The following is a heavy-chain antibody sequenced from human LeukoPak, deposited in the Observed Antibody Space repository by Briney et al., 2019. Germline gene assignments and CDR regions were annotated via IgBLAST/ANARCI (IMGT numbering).Heavy chain of an antibody. Sequence: SVKVSCKASGGTFSSYAISLVRQAPGQGLEWMGGIIPIFGTANYAQKFQGRVTITADESTSTAYMELSSLRSEDTAVYYCAIRSQYDRSGYYLGGNFDYWGPGTLVTVSS. CDR1: GGTFSSYA. D-gene: IGHD3-22*01. CDR2: IIPIFGTA. J-gene: IGHJ4*02. CDR3: AIRSQYDRSGYYLGGNFDY. V-gene: IGHV1-69*13.